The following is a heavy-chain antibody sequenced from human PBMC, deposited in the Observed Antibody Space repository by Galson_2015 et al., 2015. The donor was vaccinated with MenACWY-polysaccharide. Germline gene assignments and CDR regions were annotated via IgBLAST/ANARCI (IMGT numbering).Heavy chain of an antibody. CDR2: ISSAGSSI. CDR1: GFAFSSNT. D-gene: IGHD2-21*01. V-gene: IGHV3-48*02. CDR3: AKSLTILDY. Sequence: SLRLSCAASGFAFSSNTMNWVRQAPGKGLERVSSISSAGSSIYYADSVKGRFTISRDNAENSLYLQMNSLRDEDTAVYYCAKSLTILDYWGQGTLVTVSS. J-gene: IGHJ4*02.